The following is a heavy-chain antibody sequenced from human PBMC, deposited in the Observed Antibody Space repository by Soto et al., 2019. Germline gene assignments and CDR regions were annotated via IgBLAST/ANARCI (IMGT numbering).Heavy chain of an antibody. J-gene: IGHJ3*02. CDR2: IYWDDDK. CDR3: AHTLYGSGSYYSGFDAFDI. D-gene: IGHD3-10*01. V-gene: IGHV2-5*02. CDR1: GFSLITSGVG. Sequence: QITLKESGPTLVKPTQTLTLTCTFSGFSLITSGVGVGWIRQPPGKALEWLALIYWDDDKRYSPALKSRLTITKDTSKIQVVLTRTNMDPVYTATYYCAHTLYGSGSYYSGFDAFDIWGQGTMVTGSS.